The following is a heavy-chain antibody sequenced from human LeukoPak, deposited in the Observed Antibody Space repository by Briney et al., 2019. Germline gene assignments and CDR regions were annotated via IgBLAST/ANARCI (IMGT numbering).Heavy chain of an antibody. CDR3: ARDFGYSSSTYFDY. CDR1: GGTFSSYA. V-gene: IGHV1-69*01. D-gene: IGHD6-6*01. CDR2: IIPIFGTA. J-gene: IGHJ4*02. Sequence: SVKVSCKASGGTFSSYAISWVRQAPGQGLEWMGGIIPIFGTANCAQKFQGRVTITADESTSTAYMELSSLRSEDTAVYYCARDFGYSSSTYFDYWGQGTLVTVSS.